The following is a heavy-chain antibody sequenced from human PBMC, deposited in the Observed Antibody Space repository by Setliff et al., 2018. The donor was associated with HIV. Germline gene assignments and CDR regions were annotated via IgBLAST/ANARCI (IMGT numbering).Heavy chain of an antibody. Sequence: PGGSLRLSCAASGFTFSNYGMHWIRQAPDKGLEWVAFIRFDGGDKYYADSVKGRFTISRDNSKNALYLQMDSLRDEDTAVYFCVKDRSVRDYNYHYLDVWGKGTTVTVSS. CDR3: VKDRSVRDYNYHYLDV. V-gene: IGHV3-30*02. J-gene: IGHJ6*03. CDR2: IRFDGGDK. CDR1: GFTFSNYG. D-gene: IGHD2-15*01.